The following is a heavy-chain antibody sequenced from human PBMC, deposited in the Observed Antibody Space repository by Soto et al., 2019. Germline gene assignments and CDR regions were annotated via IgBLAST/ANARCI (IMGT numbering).Heavy chain of an antibody. Sequence: QVKLVESGGGVVQPGRSLRLSCAASGFTFSNYDMRWVRQAPCKGLEWVAVIWCDGSNTYYADSVKGRFTISRDNSKNTLYLQMDNLRAADTAVYYCAKYHSSGSGTSEGHTWFDPWGQGTLVTVSS. CDR1: GFTFSNYD. CDR2: IWCDGSNT. V-gene: IGHV3-33*06. CDR3: AKYHSSGSGTSEGHTWFDP. J-gene: IGHJ5*02. D-gene: IGHD3-10*01.